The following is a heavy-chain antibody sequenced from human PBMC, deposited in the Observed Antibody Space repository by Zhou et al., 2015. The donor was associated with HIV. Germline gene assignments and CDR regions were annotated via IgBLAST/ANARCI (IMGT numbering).Heavy chain of an antibody. J-gene: IGHJ4*02. CDR3: ARGYSSGVLRSNPTRNGYFDY. CDR2: IIPIFGTA. CDR1: GGTFSSYA. V-gene: IGHV1-69*01. D-gene: IGHD3-3*01. Sequence: QVQLVQSGAEVKKPGSSVKVSCKASGGTFSSYAISWVRQAPGQGLEWMGGIIPIFGTANYAQKFQGRVTITADESTSTAYMELSSLRSEDTAVYYCARGYSSGVLRSNPTRNGYFDYWGQGTLVTVSS.